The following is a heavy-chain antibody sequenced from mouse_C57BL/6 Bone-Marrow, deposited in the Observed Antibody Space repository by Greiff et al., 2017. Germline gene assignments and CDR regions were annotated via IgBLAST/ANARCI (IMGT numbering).Heavy chain of an antibody. CDR1: GYTFTSYG. Sequence: VKLQESGAELARPGASVKLSCKASGYTFTSYGISWVKQRTGQGLEWIGEIYPRSGNTYYNEKFKGKATLTADKSSSTAYMELLSLTSEDSAVYFCARAPLYYYGLYWGQGTTLTVSS. V-gene: IGHV1-81*01. CDR3: ARAPLYYYGLY. D-gene: IGHD1-1*01. J-gene: IGHJ2*01. CDR2: IYPRSGNT.